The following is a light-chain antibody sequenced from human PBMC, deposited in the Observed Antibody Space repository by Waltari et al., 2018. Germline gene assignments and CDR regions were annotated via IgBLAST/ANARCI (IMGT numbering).Light chain of an antibody. J-gene: IGLJ3*02. Sequence: QSALTQPAAVSGSPGQSITISCTGSNSDVGGYNYVSWYQQHPGGAPKLMIYDVSNRPSGVSNRFSGSKSGNTASLTVSGLQAEDEADYYCSSYTSSNTPWVFGGGTKLTVL. V-gene: IGLV2-14*03. CDR2: DVS. CDR3: SSYTSSNTPWV. CDR1: NSDVGGYNY.